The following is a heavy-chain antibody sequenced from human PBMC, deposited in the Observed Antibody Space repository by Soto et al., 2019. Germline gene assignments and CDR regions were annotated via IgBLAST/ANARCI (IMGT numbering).Heavy chain of an antibody. CDR2: IYWDDDK. J-gene: IGHJ4*02. CDR1: GFSLTTSGVG. Sequence: SGPTVVNPTQTLTLTCTFSGFSLTTSGVGVGWIRQPPGKALEYLALIYWDDDKRYSPSLGSRLTITKDTSKNQVVLTMTNMDPVDTATYYCAHRRFYNSDWDRGVLDYWGQGTLVTVSS. V-gene: IGHV2-5*02. D-gene: IGHD2-21*02. CDR3: AHRRFYNSDWDRGVLDY.